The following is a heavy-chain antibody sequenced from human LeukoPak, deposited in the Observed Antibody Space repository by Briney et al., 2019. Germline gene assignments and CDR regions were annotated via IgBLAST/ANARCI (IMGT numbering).Heavy chain of an antibody. CDR1: GGSISSGDYY. CDR3: ARHPGDGDYGMDV. V-gene: IGHV4-30-4*01. D-gene: IGHD4-17*01. Sequence: KTSETLSLACTVSGGSISSGDYYWSWIRQPPGKGLEWIGYIYYSGSTYYNPSLKSRVSTSVDTSENQFSLKLSSVTAAGTAVYYCARHPGDGDYGMDVWGKGTTVTVSS. J-gene: IGHJ6*04. CDR2: IYYSGST.